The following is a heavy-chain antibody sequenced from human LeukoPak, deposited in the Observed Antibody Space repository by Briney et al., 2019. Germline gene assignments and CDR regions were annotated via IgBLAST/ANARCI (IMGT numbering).Heavy chain of an antibody. D-gene: IGHD2-21*02. Sequence: ASVKVSCKTSGYTFNIHGITWVRQAPGQGLEWMGWISAYNGDTNYAQKLQDRFTMTTDTSTSTAYMELRSLNSDDTAVYYCARGGPMMVTAIPDYWGQGTLVTASS. J-gene: IGHJ4*02. V-gene: IGHV1-18*01. CDR2: ISAYNGDT. CDR1: GYTFNIHG. CDR3: ARGGPMMVTAIPDY.